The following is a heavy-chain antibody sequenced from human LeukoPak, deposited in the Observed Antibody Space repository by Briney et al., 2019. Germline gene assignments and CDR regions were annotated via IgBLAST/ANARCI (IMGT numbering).Heavy chain of an antibody. V-gene: IGHV3-23*01. Sequence: GGSLRLSCAASGFTFSNYAMTWVRQAPGKGLEWVSAISGGGGSTYYADSMKGRFTISRDNSKNTLFLQMNSLRAEDTAVYYCATRHYYVSGSYYPNWGQGTLVTVSS. J-gene: IGHJ4*02. D-gene: IGHD3-10*01. CDR3: ATRHYYVSGSYYPN. CDR2: ISGGGGST. CDR1: GFTFSNYA.